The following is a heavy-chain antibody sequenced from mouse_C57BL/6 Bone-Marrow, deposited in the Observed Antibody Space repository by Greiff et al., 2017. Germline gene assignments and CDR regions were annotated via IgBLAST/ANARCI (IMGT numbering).Heavy chain of an antibody. D-gene: IGHD4-1*01. CDR2: ISSGGSYT. CDR3: ARHGTGTGAWFAY. V-gene: IGHV5-6*02. Sequence: DVMLVESGGDLVKPGGSLKLSCAASGFTFSSYGLSWVRQTPDKRLEWVATISSGGSYTYYPDSVKGRFTISRDNAKNTLYLQMSSLKSEDTAMYYCARHGTGTGAWFAYWGQGTLVTVSA. CDR1: GFTFSSYG. J-gene: IGHJ3*01.